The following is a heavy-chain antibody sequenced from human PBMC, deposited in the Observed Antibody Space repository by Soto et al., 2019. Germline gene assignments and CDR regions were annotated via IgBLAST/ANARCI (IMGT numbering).Heavy chain of an antibody. CDR2: ISSDAIGK. J-gene: IGHJ1*01. CDR3: ATEGHSSGRAGTFQN. Sequence: GGPQGLSSAAPVFTFSTSEMHSVRQAPGKGLEWGPGISSDAIGKHYAGSVKGRFIVSRDNPMNTLYVQMDSLRAEDTAVYYCATEGHSSGRAGTFQNWGQGTLVTVSS. CDR1: VFTFSTSE. V-gene: IGHV3-30-3*01. D-gene: IGHD3-22*01.